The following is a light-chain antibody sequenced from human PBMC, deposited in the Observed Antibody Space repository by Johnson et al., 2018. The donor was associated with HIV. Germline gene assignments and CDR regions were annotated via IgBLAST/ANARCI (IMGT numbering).Light chain of an antibody. V-gene: IGLV1-51*01. J-gene: IGLJ1*01. CDR3: GTWDNSLSTGA. CDR1: GSNIGNNY. CDR2: DNN. Sequence: HSVLTQPPSVSAAPGQKVTISCSGSGSNIGNNYVSWYQQLPGTAPKLLIYDNNKRPSGIPDRFSGSKSGTSATLGITGLQTGDEADYYCGTWDNSLSTGAFGTVTQVTVL.